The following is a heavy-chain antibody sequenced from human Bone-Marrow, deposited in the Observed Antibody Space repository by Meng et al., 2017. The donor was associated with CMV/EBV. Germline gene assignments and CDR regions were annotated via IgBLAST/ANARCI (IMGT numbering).Heavy chain of an antibody. Sequence: ASVKVSCKASGYTFTGYYMHWVRQAPGQGLEWMGWINPNSGGTNYAQKFQGRVTMTRDTSISTAYMELSRLRSDDTAVYYCASLPYYGSGSWTYYYYGMDVRGQGTTVTVSS. J-gene: IGHJ6*02. V-gene: IGHV1-2*02. CDR3: ASLPYYGSGSWTYYYYGMDV. CDR1: GYTFTGYY. D-gene: IGHD3-10*01. CDR2: INPNSGGT.